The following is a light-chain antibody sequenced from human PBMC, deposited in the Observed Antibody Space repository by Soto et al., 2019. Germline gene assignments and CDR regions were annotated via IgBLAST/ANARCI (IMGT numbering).Light chain of an antibody. Sequence: QSVLTQPPSASGSPGQSVTISCTGTSSDVGGYNFVSWYQQHVGKAPRLIIYEVTKRPSGVPDRFSGSKSGNTASLTVSGLQAEDEAEYYCSSYGGSNNFVFGTGTKVTVL. CDR2: EVT. CDR3: SSYGGSNNFV. V-gene: IGLV2-8*01. J-gene: IGLJ1*01. CDR1: SSDVGGYNF.